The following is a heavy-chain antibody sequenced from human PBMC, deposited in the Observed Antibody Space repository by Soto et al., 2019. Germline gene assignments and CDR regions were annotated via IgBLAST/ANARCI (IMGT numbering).Heavy chain of an antibody. CDR3: AKDYSAYCGGDCHPFDY. V-gene: IGHV3-9*01. Sequence: EVQLVESGGGLVQPGRSLRLSCAASGFTFDDYAMHWVRQAPGKGLEWVSGISWNSGNIGYADSVKGRFTISRDNAKKSLYLQMNSLRAEDTALYYCAKDYSAYCGGDCHPFDYWGQGTLVTVSS. J-gene: IGHJ4*02. CDR2: ISWNSGNI. CDR1: GFTFDDYA. D-gene: IGHD2-21*01.